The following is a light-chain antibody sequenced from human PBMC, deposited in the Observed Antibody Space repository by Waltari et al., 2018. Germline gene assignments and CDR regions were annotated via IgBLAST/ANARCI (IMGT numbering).Light chain of an antibody. CDR2: DVG. CDR3: CSYTRSGSLV. Sequence: QSALTQPASVSGSPGQSISISCTGTSRTVGGYTFVSWYQRLPGKAPKLIIYDVGNRPSGVSNRFSGSKSGNTASLIISGLQADDEADYYCCSYTRSGSLVFGGGTKLTVL. J-gene: IGLJ2*01. V-gene: IGLV2-14*03. CDR1: SRTVGGYTF.